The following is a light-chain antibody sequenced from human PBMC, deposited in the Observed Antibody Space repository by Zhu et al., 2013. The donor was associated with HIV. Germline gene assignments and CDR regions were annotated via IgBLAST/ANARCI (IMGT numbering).Light chain of an antibody. Sequence: AIQLTQSPSSLSASVGDRVTITCRASQAIGSAVAWYQKKPGKPPNLLISDASSLKSGVPSRFSGSGSGTEFTLTISSLQPDDFATYYCQQYNSYPWTFGQGTKVEIK. J-gene: IGKJ1*01. V-gene: IGKV1-13*02. CDR1: QAIGSA. CDR2: DAS. CDR3: QQYNSYPWT.